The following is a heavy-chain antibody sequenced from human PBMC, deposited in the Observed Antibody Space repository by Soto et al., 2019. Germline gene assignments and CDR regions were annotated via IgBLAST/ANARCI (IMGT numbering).Heavy chain of an antibody. J-gene: IGHJ4*02. CDR1: GYTFTSYY. Sequence: ASVKVSCKASGYTFTSYYMHWVRQAPGQGLEWMGIINPSGGSTSYAQKFQGRVTMTRDTSTSTVYMELSSLRSEDTAVYYCAGAGPGPYYFDYWGQGTLVTVSS. V-gene: IGHV1-46*01. CDR2: INPSGGST. CDR3: AGAGPGPYYFDY. D-gene: IGHD7-27*01.